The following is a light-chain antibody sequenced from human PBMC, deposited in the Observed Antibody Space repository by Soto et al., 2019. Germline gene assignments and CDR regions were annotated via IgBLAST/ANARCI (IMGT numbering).Light chain of an antibody. CDR2: GNS. V-gene: IGLV1-40*01. CDR3: QSYDSSLRAYYV. Sequence: QSVLTQPPSVSGAPGQRVTISCTGCSSNIGAGYDVHWYQQLPGTAPKLLIYGNSNRPSGVPDRFSGSKSGTSASLAITGLQAKDEADYFCQSYDSSLRAYYVFGTGTKVTVL. J-gene: IGLJ1*01. CDR1: SSNIGAGYD.